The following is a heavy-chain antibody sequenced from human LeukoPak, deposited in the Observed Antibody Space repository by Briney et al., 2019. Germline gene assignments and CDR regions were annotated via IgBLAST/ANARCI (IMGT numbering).Heavy chain of an antibody. CDR3: AASKYDSSGYYLRAPLDY. V-gene: IGHV3-23*01. D-gene: IGHD3-22*01. CDR2: INGRGGST. J-gene: IGHJ4*02. CDR1: GFTFSNYA. Sequence: GGSLRLSCAASGFTFSNYAMSWVRQAPGKGLEWVSSINGRGGSTYYADSVKGRLTISRDNSKNTLYLQMNSLRAEDTAVYYCAASKYDSSGYYLRAPLDYWGQGTLVTVSS.